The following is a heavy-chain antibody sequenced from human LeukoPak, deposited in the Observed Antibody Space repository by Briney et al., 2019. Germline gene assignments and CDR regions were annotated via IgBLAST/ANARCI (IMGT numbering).Heavy chain of an antibody. CDR1: GGSIRSGASD. V-gene: IGHV4-31*03. J-gene: IGHJ2*01. CDR2: INRSGST. D-gene: IGHD3-22*01. CDR3: ARAARQGFTMIVVPFFYFDL. Sequence: TLSLTCTVSGGSIRSGASDWGWIRQHPRRGLEWVGYINRSGSTYYNPSLGSRVTMSVDTSKNQFSLKLSSVTAADSAVYYCARAARQGFTMIVVPFFYFDLWGRGTLVTVSS.